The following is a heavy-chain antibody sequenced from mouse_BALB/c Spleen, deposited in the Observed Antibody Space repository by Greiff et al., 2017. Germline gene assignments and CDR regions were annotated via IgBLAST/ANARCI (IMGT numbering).Heavy chain of an antibody. V-gene: IGHV1-9*01. J-gene: IGHJ3*01. CDR2: ILPGSGST. D-gene: IGHD3-2*01. CDR3: ARGGTARATAY. CDR1: GYTFSSYW. Sequence: VQLQQSGAELMKPGASVKISCKATGYTFSSYWIEWVKQRPGHGLEWIGEILPGSGSTNYNEKFKGKATFTADTSSNTAYMQLSSLTSEDSAVYYCARGGTARATAYWGQGTLVTVSA.